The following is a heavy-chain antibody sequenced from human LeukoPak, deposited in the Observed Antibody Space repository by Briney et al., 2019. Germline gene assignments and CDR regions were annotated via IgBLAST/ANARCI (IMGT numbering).Heavy chain of an antibody. Sequence: SETLSLTCTVSGGSISSYYWSWIRQPPGQGLEWSGYIYYSGSTNYNPSLKSRVTISVDTSKNQFSLKLSSVTAADTAVYYCARVPDYYDSSGYYYIDVWGKGTTVTVSS. J-gene: IGHJ6*03. CDR2: IYYSGST. CDR1: GGSISSYY. V-gene: IGHV4-59*08. CDR3: ARVPDYYDSSGYYYIDV. D-gene: IGHD3-22*01.